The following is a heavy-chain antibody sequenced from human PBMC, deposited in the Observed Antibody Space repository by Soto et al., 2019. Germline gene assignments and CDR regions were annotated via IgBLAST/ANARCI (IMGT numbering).Heavy chain of an antibody. J-gene: IGHJ5*02. CDR1: GYSFTSYW. CDR3: ARGYCTTNICDPWFDP. CDR2: IYPGDSDT. D-gene: IGHD2-8*01. V-gene: IGHV5-51*01. Sequence: GESLKNSCTGAGYSFTSYWIGWVRQMPGKGLEWMGIIYPGDSDTRYSPSFQGQVTISADKSISTVYLQWSSLKASDTAMYYCARGYCTTNICDPWFDPWGQGTLVTAPQ.